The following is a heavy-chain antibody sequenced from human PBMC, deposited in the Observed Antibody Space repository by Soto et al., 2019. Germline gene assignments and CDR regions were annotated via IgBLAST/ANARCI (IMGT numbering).Heavy chain of an antibody. CDR2: IYYSGST. CDR3: ARHLTILGVAPLDS. Sequence: KTSETLSLTCTVSGGSISSSSYYWGWIRQPPGKGLEWIGSIYYSGSTYYNPSLKSRVTMSVDTSKTQFSLKLNSVTAADTAVYYCARHLTILGVAPLDSWGQGTLVTVS. D-gene: IGHD3-3*01. J-gene: IGHJ5*01. CDR1: GGSISSSSYY. V-gene: IGHV4-39*01.